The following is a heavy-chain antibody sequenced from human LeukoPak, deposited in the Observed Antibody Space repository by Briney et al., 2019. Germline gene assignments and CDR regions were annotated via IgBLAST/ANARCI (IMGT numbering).Heavy chain of an antibody. Sequence: GESLKISCKGSGYSFSSYWIAWVRQMPGKGREWMGIIYPGDSDTTYSPSFQGQVTISADKSINTAYLHWSSLKASDTAMYYCARRDYGGKHFDYWGQGTLVTVSS. CDR3: ARRDYGGKHFDY. D-gene: IGHD4-23*01. CDR1: GYSFSSYW. CDR2: IYPGDSDT. V-gene: IGHV5-51*01. J-gene: IGHJ4*02.